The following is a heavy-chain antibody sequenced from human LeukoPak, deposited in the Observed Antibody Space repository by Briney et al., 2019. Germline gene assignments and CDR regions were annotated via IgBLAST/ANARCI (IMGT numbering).Heavy chain of an antibody. V-gene: IGHV1-24*01. D-gene: IGHD3-10*01. CDR1: GYTLTELS. Sequence: GASVKVSCKVSGYTLTELSMHWVRQAPGKGLEWMGGLDPEDGETIYAQKFQGRVTMTEDTSTDTAYMELSSLRSEDTAVYYCATIMVRGVIIRPGTYGMDVWGQGTTVTVSS. CDR2: LDPEDGET. J-gene: IGHJ6*02. CDR3: ATIMVRGVIIRPGTYGMDV.